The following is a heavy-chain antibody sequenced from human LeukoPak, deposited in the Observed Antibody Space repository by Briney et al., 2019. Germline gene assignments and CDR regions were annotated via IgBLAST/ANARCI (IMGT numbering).Heavy chain of an antibody. CDR1: GGSISSYY. J-gene: IGHJ5*02. Sequence: SETLSLTCTVSGGSISSYYWSWIRQPPGKGLEWIGSIYYSGSTYYNPSLKSRVTISVDTSKNQFSLKLSSVTAADTAVYYCATLMEARRWFDPWGQGTLVTVSS. CDR2: IYYSGST. V-gene: IGHV4-59*12. D-gene: IGHD3-3*01. CDR3: ATLMEARRWFDP.